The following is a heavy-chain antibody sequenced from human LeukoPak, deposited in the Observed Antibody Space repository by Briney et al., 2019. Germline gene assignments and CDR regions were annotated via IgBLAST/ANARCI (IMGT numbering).Heavy chain of an antibody. J-gene: IGHJ5*02. D-gene: IGHD1-1*01. CDR3: AEAPINGRTINWFDP. CDR1: GFTFSTYG. Sequence: GGSLRLSCAASGFTFSTYGIHWVRQAPGKGLEWVAYRRYDGSEKFYADSVKGRFTISRDNSKNTLYLQMNSLRAEDTAVYYCAEAPINGRTINWFDPWGQGTLVTVSS. CDR2: RRYDGSEK. V-gene: IGHV3-30*02.